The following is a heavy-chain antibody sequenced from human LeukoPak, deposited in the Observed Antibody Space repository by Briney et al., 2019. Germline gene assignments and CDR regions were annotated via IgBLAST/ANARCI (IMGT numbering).Heavy chain of an antibody. D-gene: IGHD6-13*01. Sequence: ASVKVSCKASGYTFTGYYMHWVRQAPGQELEWMGWINPNSGGTNYAQKFQGRVTMTRDTSISTAYMELSRLRSDDTAVYYCARSYSSSWYYFDYWGQGTLVTVSS. CDR1: GYTFTGYY. J-gene: IGHJ4*02. CDR3: ARSYSSSWYYFDY. V-gene: IGHV1-2*02. CDR2: INPNSGGT.